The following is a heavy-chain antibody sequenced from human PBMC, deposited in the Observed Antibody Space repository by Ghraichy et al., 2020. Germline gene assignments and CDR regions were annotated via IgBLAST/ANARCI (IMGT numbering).Heavy chain of an antibody. CDR1: GFTFSNAW. Sequence: GGSLRLSCAASGFTFSNAWMSWVRQAPGKGLEWVGRIKSKTDGGTTDYAAPVKGRFTISRDDSKNTLYLQMNSLKTEDTAVYYCTTDFAARPGVDYWGQGTLVTVSS. V-gene: IGHV3-15*01. CDR2: IKSKTDGGTT. CDR3: TTDFAARPGVDY. D-gene: IGHD6-6*01. J-gene: IGHJ4*02.